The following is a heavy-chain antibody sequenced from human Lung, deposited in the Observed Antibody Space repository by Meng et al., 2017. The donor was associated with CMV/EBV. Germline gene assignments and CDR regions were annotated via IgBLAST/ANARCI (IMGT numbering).Heavy chain of an antibody. V-gene: IGHV1-69*02. J-gene: IGHJ6*02. Sequence: SVXVSXKASGDTFSTYTINWVRQPPGQGLEWMGRIIPILGLAHSTQKFQGRVALTEDRSTSTACMELSSLRSEDTAVYYCGTSVLTHYCSSISCPPGYYYCVDVWGQGTTVTVSS. CDR2: IIPILGLA. CDR3: GTSVLTHYCSSISCPPGYYYCVDV. CDR1: GDTFSTYT. D-gene: IGHD2-2*01.